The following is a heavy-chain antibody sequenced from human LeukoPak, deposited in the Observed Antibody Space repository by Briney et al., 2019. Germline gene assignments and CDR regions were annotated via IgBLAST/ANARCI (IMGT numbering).Heavy chain of an antibody. Sequence: PAESLTLSCAASGCTFSTYWMHWVRQAPGTGLVWVSLINSDGSSTNYADSVKGRFTISRDNAKNTLYLQMNSLRAEDTAVYYGATDVPAVTIFGYWGQGTLVTVSS. CDR3: ATDVPAVTIFGY. CDR2: INSDGSST. CDR1: GCTFSTYW. J-gene: IGHJ4*02. V-gene: IGHV3-74*01. D-gene: IGHD2-2*01.